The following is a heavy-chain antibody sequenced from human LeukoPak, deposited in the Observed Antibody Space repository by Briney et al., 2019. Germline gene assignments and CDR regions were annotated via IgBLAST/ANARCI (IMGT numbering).Heavy chain of an antibody. CDR1: GFTFSSYE. CDR3: ARLTYYYDSSGYWVFDY. D-gene: IGHD3-22*01. Sequence: GGSLRLSCAASGFTFSSYEMNWVCQAPGKGLEWVSYISSSGSTIYYADSVKGRFTISRDNAKNSLYLQMNSLRAEDAAVYYCARLTYYYDSSGYWVFDYWGQGTLVTVSS. CDR2: ISSSGSTI. V-gene: IGHV3-48*03. J-gene: IGHJ4*02.